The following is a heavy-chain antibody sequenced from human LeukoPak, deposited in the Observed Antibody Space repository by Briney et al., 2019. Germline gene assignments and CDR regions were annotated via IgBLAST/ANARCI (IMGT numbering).Heavy chain of an antibody. CDR2: ISYDGSNK. CDR3: AKDEVGPNSINYFGY. J-gene: IGHJ4*02. CDR1: GFTFSSYG. V-gene: IGHV3-30*18. Sequence: GGSLRLSCAASGFTFSSYGMHWVRQAPGKGLEWVAVISYDGSNKYYADSVKGRFTISRDNSKNTLYLQMNSLRAENTAVYYCAKDEVGPNSINYFGYWGQGTLVTVSS. D-gene: IGHD1-26*01.